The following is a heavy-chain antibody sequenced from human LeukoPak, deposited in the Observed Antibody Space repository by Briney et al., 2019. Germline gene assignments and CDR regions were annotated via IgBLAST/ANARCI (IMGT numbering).Heavy chain of an antibody. CDR1: GFTFSSYT. CDR3: AKTEFADYGDYAPNWFDP. V-gene: IGHV3-23*01. J-gene: IGHJ5*02. D-gene: IGHD4-17*01. CDR2: ISGSGGST. Sequence: PGGSLRLSCAASGFTFSSYTMKWVRQAPGKGLEWVSAISGSGGSTYYADSVKGRFTISRDNSKNTLYLQMNSLRAEDTAVYYCAKTEFADYGDYAPNWFDPWGQGTLVTVSS.